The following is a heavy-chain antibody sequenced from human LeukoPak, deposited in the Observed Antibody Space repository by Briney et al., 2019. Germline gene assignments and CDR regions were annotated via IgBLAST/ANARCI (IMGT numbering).Heavy chain of an antibody. CDR1: GSSFSNYG. CDR2: IWYDGVNK. D-gene: IGHD5-12*01. Sequence: PPGGSLRLSCAASGSSFSNYGMHWVRQAPGKGLEWVAVIWYDGVNKYYADSVKGRFTISRDMPKNTLYLQMNSLRAEDTAVYYCAREGIVATLDCWGQGTLVTVSS. J-gene: IGHJ4*02. V-gene: IGHV3-33*01. CDR3: AREGIVATLDC.